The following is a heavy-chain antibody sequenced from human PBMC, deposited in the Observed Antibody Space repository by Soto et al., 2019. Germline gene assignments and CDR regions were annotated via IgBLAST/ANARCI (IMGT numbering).Heavy chain of an antibody. CDR2: ISANGGRT. J-gene: IGHJ6*02. V-gene: IGHV3-23*01. Sequence: GGSLRLSCAASGFTFSDYAMSWVRQAPGKGLEWVSIISANGGRTYYADSVKGRLTISRDNSKNTLYVQINSLRGEDTAVYYCVKDGASTRWVHYYGMDVWGQGTTVTVSS. CDR1: GFTFSDYA. D-gene: IGHD1-26*01. CDR3: VKDGASTRWVHYYGMDV.